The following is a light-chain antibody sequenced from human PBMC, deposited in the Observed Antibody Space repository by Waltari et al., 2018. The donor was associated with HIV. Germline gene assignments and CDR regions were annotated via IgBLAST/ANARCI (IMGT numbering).Light chain of an antibody. CDR1: NSNLGNNY. Sequence: QSVLTQPPSVSAAPGQNVAISCSGSNSNLGNNYVAWYQQLPGTAPKPLFFDATKRPSGIPDRFSGSKAGTSATLGITGLQTGAEAHYYCATWESRLGTVVFGGGTKVTVL. V-gene: IGLV1-51*01. CDR3: ATWESRLGTVV. J-gene: IGLJ2*01. CDR2: DAT.